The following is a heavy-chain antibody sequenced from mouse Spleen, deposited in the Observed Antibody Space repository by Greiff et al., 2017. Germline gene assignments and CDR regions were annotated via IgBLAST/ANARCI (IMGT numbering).Heavy chain of an antibody. CDR1: GYSITSGYY. Sequence: EVKLMESGPGLVKPSQSLSLTCSVTGYSITSGYYWNWIRQFPGNKLEWMGYISYDGSNNYNPSLKNRISITRDTSKNQFFLKLNSVTTEDTATYYCARDYGSSCYAMDYWGQGTSVTVSS. J-gene: IGHJ4*01. D-gene: IGHD1-1*01. CDR3: ARDYGSSCYAMDY. V-gene: IGHV3-6*01. CDR2: ISYDGSN.